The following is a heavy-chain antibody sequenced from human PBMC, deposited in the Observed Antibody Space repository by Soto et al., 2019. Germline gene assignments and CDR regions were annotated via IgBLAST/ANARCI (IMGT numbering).Heavy chain of an antibody. J-gene: IGHJ4*02. V-gene: IGHV1-69*02. D-gene: IGHD2-21*02. Sequence: QVQLVQSGAEVKRPGSSVKVSCKASGGTFTDYTVSWLRQAPGHGLEWMGWIIPILGMAKYAQMFQGRVTITAHNSTGTAYMDLSSLRSDDTALYFCARSIFCGGDCYPAFDYWGQGTLVTVSP. CDR1: GGTFTDYT. CDR2: IIPILGMA. CDR3: ARSIFCGGDCYPAFDY.